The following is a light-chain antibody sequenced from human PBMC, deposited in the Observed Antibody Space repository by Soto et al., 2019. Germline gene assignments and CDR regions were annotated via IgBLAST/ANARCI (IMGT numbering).Light chain of an antibody. CDR3: QQRGNWPH. Sequence: EIVMTQSPATLSVSPGERATLSCRASQSVGNNYVAWYQQKPGQAPRLLIDSASNRATGIPDRFSGSGSGTDFTLTISSLEPEDFATYFCQQRGNWPHFGQGTRLEIK. J-gene: IGKJ5*01. CDR2: SAS. CDR1: QSVGNNY. V-gene: IGKV3D-20*02.